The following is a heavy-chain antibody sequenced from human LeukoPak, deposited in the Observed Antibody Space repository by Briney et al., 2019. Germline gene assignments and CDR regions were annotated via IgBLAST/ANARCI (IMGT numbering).Heavy chain of an antibody. CDR1: GLTFSSYA. Sequence: GRSLRLSCAASGLTFSSYAMHWVRQAPGKGLEWVAVISYDGSNKYYADSVKGRFTISRDNSKNTLYLQMNSLRAEDTAVYYCAGSGYYRSPFDYWGQGTLVTVSS. J-gene: IGHJ4*02. CDR3: AGSGYYRSPFDY. V-gene: IGHV3-30*04. CDR2: ISYDGSNK. D-gene: IGHD3-22*01.